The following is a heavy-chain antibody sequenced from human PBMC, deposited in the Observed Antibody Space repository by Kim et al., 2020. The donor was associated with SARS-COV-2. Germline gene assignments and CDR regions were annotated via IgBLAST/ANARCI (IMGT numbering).Heavy chain of an antibody. J-gene: IGHJ4*02. CDR2: IYYSGST. Sequence: SETLSLTCTVSGGSISSSSYYWGWIRQPPGKGLEWIGSIYYSGSTYYNPSLKSRVTISVDTSKNQFSLKLSSVTAADTAVYYCASSLLRYFDWLLYYFDYWGQGTLVTVSS. CDR3: ASSLLRYFDWLLYYFDY. V-gene: IGHV4-39*01. D-gene: IGHD3-9*01. CDR1: GGSISSSSYY.